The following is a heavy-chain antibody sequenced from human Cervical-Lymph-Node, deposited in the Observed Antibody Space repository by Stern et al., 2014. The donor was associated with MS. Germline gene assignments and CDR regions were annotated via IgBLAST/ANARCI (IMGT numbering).Heavy chain of an antibody. V-gene: IGHV1-69*06. D-gene: IGHD2-21*02. Sequence: QVQLVESGAEVKRPGSSVKVSCRASGGTFGTYAISWVRQAPGQGLEWMGGIIPMFGRTNYAQRFQGRVTITADKSTGTAYMELSSLRSEDTAVFYCARDLARDFTSGDDYYYAMDVWGQGTTVTVSS. J-gene: IGHJ6*02. CDR1: GGTFGTYA. CDR3: ARDLARDFTSGDDYYYAMDV. CDR2: IIPMFGRT.